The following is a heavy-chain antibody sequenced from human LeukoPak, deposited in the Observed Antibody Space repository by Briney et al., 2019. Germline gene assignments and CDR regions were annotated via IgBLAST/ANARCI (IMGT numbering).Heavy chain of an antibody. CDR3: ARAYYGSGRFLDY. Sequence: SETLFLTCTVSGGSISSGGYYWSWIRQHPGKGLEWIGYIYYSGSTYYNPSLKSRVTISVDTSKNQFSLKLSSVTAADTAVYYCARAYYGSGRFLDYWGQGTLVTVSS. J-gene: IGHJ4*02. CDR2: IYYSGST. V-gene: IGHV4-31*03. CDR1: GGSISSGGYY. D-gene: IGHD3-10*01.